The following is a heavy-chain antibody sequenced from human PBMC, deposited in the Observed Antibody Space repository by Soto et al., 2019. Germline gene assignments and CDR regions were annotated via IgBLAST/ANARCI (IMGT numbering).Heavy chain of an antibody. CDR1: GGSVSSGSYY. V-gene: IGHV4-61*01. Sequence: SETLSLTCTVSGGSVSSGSYYWNWIRQPPGKGLEWIGYIYYSGSTNYNPSLKSRVTISVDTSKNQFSLKLSSVTAAETAVYYCARTRPARDIVVVVAAEEDAFDIWGQGTMLTVSS. J-gene: IGHJ3*02. CDR2: IYYSGST. D-gene: IGHD2-15*01. CDR3: ARTRPARDIVVVVAAEEDAFDI.